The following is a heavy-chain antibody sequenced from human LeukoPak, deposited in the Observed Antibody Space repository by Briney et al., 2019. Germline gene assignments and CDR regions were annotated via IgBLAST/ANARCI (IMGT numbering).Heavy chain of an antibody. CDR1: GGSFSGYY. CDR2: INHSGST. D-gene: IGHD3-10*01. CDR3: ARHGGWDFAL. Sequence: ASETLSLTCAVYGGSFSGYYWSWIRQPPGKGLEWIGEINHSGSTNYNPSLKSRVTISVDTSKNQFSLKLNSVTAADTAVYYCARHGGWDFALWGPGTLVTVSS. J-gene: IGHJ2*01. V-gene: IGHV4-34*01.